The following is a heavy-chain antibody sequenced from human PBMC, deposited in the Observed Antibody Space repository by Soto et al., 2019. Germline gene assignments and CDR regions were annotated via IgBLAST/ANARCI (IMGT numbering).Heavy chain of an antibody. CDR3: ARGLTIFGVVITYNWFDP. V-gene: IGHV4-4*02. Sequence: SETLSLTCAVSGGSISSSNWWSWVRQPPGKGLEWIGEIYHSGSTNYNPSLKSRVTISVDKSKNQFSLKLSSVTAADTAVYYCARGLTIFGVVITYNWFDPWGQGTLVTVSS. J-gene: IGHJ5*02. CDR1: GGSISSSNW. CDR2: IYHSGST. D-gene: IGHD3-3*01.